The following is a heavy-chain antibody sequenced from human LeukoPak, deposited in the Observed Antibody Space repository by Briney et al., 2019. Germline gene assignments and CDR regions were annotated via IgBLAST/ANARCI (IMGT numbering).Heavy chain of an antibody. J-gene: IGHJ5*02. Sequence: SETLSLTCAVYGGSFSGYYWSWIRQPPGKGLEWIGEINHSGSTNYNPSLKSRVTISVDTSKNQFSLKLSSVTAADTAVYYCARHRWGSSWYPSRFDPWGQGTLVTVSS. CDR1: GGSFSGYY. CDR2: INHSGST. V-gene: IGHV4-34*01. CDR3: ARHRWGSSWYPSRFDP. D-gene: IGHD6-13*01.